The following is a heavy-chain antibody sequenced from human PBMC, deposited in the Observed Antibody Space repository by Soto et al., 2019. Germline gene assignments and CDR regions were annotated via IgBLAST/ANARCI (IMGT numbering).Heavy chain of an antibody. CDR1: GFSFYNYW. CDR3: ARGSSNDFDI. Sequence: EVQLVESGGGLVQPGGSLRLSCAASGFSFYNYWMNWVRQAPGKGPEWVANIKPDGSDKNYVDSVKGRFTISRDNAKNSLFLQMNSLTAEDTAVDYCARGSSNDFDIWSQGTMFTVSS. V-gene: IGHV3-7*02. J-gene: IGHJ3*02. CDR2: IKPDGSDK.